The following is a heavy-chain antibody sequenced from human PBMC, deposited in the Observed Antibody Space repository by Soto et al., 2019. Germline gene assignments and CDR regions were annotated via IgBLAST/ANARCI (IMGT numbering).Heavy chain of an antibody. CDR3: AQGGPGGFCSGGRCYFDY. J-gene: IGHJ4*02. CDR2: ISWNSNII. Sequence: EVQLVESGGGLVQPGRSLRLSCAASGFTFDDYAMHWVRRVPGKGLAWVSSISWNSNIIGYADSVKGRCTISRDNAKNSLYLQMNSRRPEDAAVYYCAQGGPGGFCSGGRCYFDYWGQGTLVTVSS. CDR1: GFTFDDYA. V-gene: IGHV3-9*01. D-gene: IGHD2-15*01.